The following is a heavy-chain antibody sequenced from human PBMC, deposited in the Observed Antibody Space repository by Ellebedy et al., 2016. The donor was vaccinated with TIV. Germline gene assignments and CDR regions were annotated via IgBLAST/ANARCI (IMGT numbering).Heavy chain of an antibody. CDR3: ARQYLSGALLL. Sequence: ASVKVSCKASGYTFTAYYIHWVRQAPGQGLEWMGWINPDSGGTNFAQKFQGRVTMTRDKSINTAYLELPRLRYDDTALYYCARQYLSGALLLWGQGTLVTVSS. J-gene: IGHJ4*02. CDR2: INPDSGGT. V-gene: IGHV1-2*02. D-gene: IGHD3-10*01. CDR1: GYTFTAYY.